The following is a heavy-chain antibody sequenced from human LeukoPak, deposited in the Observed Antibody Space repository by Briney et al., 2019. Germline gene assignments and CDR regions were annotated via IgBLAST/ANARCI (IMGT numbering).Heavy chain of an antibody. Sequence: ASVKVSCKASGYTFTTYAMHWVRQAPGQRPEWIGWINLGNSQTKYSQKFQGRVAITGDTSANTGYMDLSSLTSEDVGVYYCARDRGANSYGYPTGFDYWGQGTLVTVSS. CDR1: GYTFTTYA. D-gene: IGHD5-18*01. V-gene: IGHV1-3*03. J-gene: IGHJ4*02. CDR2: INLGNSQT. CDR3: ARDRGANSYGYPTGFDY.